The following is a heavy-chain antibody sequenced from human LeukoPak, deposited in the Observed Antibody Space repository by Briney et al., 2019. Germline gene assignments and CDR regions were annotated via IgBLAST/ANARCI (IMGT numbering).Heavy chain of an antibody. V-gene: IGHV4-30-4*01. CDR3: ARAGYYDSSGYPIDY. CDR1: GGSISSGDYY. D-gene: IGHD3-22*01. Sequence: PSETLSLTCTVSGGSISSGDYYWSWIRQPPGKGLEWIGYFYYSGSTYYNPSLKSRVTISVDTSKNQFSLKLSSVTAADTAVYYCARAGYYDSSGYPIDYWGQGTLVTVSS. J-gene: IGHJ4*02. CDR2: FYYSGST.